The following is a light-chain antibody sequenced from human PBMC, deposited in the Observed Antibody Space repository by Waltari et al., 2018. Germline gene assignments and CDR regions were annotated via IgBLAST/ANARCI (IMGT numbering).Light chain of an antibody. CDR2: EVT. J-gene: IGLJ2*01. Sequence: CTGTSSDVGSYNFVSWYQQHPGKAPKLIISEVTKRPSGVSNRFSGSKSGNTASLTISGLQADDEADYYCCSFASRIGVFGGGTKVTVL. CDR3: CSFASRIGV. CDR1: SSDVGSYNF. V-gene: IGLV2-23*02.